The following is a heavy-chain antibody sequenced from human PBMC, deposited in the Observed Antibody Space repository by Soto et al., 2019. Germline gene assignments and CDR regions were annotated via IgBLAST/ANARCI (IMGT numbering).Heavy chain of an antibody. CDR2: ISGCGGST. Sequence: GGSLRLSCAASGFTFRSYAMSWVRQAPGKGLEWVSAISGCGGSTNYADSVKGRCTISRDNSKNTLYLQMNSLRAEDTAVYYCAKDPAGYIYGCTYDYWGQGTLVTVSS. D-gene: IGHD5-18*01. CDR1: GFTFRSYA. V-gene: IGHV3-23*01. J-gene: IGHJ4*02. CDR3: AKDPAGYIYGCTYDY.